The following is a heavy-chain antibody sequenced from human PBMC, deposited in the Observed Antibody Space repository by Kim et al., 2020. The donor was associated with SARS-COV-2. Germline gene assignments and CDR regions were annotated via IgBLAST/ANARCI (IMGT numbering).Heavy chain of an antibody. Sequence: SVKVSCKASGGTFSSYAISWVRQAPGQGLEWMGGIIPIFGTANYAQKFQGRVTINADESTSTAYMELSSLRSEDTAVYYCARGEPDMLGDYDFWSGYPYYYYGMDVWGQGTTVTVSS. D-gene: IGHD3-3*01. CDR1: GGTFSSYA. J-gene: IGHJ6*02. CDR2: IIPIFGTA. V-gene: IGHV1-69*13. CDR3: ARGEPDMLGDYDFWSGYPYYYYGMDV.